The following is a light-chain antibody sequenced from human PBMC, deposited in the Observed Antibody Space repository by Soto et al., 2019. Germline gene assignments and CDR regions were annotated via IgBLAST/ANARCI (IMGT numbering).Light chain of an antibody. CDR2: SNN. CDR3: CLSPGSLTWL. V-gene: IGLV1-44*01. Sequence: QSVLTQPPSVSGTPGQRVTISCSGSSSNVGSNTVHWYQQLPGTAPKLLIYSNNQRPSGVPDRFSGSKSGSTASLTISGLQAEDEAEYYCCLSPGSLTWLFGGGTKLTVL. J-gene: IGLJ3*02. CDR1: SSNVGSNT.